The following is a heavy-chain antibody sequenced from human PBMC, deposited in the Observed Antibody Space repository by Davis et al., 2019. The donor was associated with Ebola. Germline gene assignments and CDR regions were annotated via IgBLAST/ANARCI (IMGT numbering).Heavy chain of an antibody. Sequence: GGSLRLSCAASGFTFSSYAMHWVRQAPGKGLEWVAVISYDGSNKYYADSVKGRFTISRDNSKNTLYLQMNSLGAEDTAVYYCGRGGWGITMIVYFDYWGQGTLVTVSS. V-gene: IGHV3-30-3*01. J-gene: IGHJ4*02. CDR2: ISYDGSNK. D-gene: IGHD3-22*01. CDR1: GFTFSSYA. CDR3: GRGGWGITMIVYFDY.